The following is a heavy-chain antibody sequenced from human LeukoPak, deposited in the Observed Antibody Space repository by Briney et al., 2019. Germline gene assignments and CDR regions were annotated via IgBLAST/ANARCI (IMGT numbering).Heavy chain of an antibody. Sequence: SETLSLTCTVSGGSISSGSYYWSWIRQPAGKGLEWIGRIYTSGSTNYNPSLKSRVTISVDTSKNQFSPKLSSVTAADTAVYYCARALLDYSKRHFDYWGQGTLVTVSS. J-gene: IGHJ4*02. V-gene: IGHV4-61*02. CDR3: ARALLDYSKRHFDY. CDR2: IYTSGST. D-gene: IGHD4-11*01. CDR1: GGSISSGSYY.